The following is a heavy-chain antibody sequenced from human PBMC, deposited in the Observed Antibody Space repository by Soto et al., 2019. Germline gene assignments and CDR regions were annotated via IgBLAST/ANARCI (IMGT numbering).Heavy chain of an antibody. Sequence: QVQLVESGGGVVQPGRSLRLSCVASGFTFSSYGMHWVRQVPGKGLEWVAVIWYDGSNKYYADSVKVRFTISRDNSKNTLYMQMNSLRAEDTAVYYCARDSSSWSYFDYWGQGTLVTVSS. J-gene: IGHJ4*02. CDR3: ARDSSSWSYFDY. D-gene: IGHD6-13*01. CDR1: GFTFSSYG. V-gene: IGHV3-33*01. CDR2: IWYDGSNK.